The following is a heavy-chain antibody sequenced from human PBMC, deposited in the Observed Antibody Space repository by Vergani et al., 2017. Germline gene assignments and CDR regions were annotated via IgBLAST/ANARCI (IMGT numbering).Heavy chain of an antibody. J-gene: IGHJ4*02. D-gene: IGHD3-3*01. CDR3: ARRIFSSFDY. Sequence: EVQLVESGGGLVQPGGSLRLSCAASGFTFSSYWMSWVRQAPGKGLEWVSYISSSSSTIYYADSVKGRFTISRDNAKNSLYLQMNSLRAEDTAVYYCARRIFSSFDYWGQGTLVTVSS. V-gene: IGHV3-48*01. CDR1: GFTFSSYW. CDR2: ISSSSSTI.